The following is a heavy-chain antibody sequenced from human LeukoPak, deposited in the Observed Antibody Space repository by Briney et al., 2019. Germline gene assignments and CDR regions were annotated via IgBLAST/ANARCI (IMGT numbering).Heavy chain of an antibody. CDR1: GFTFSDAW. J-gene: IGHJ4*02. CDR2: IKRKADGGTT. D-gene: IGHD7-27*01. CDR3: TTGNWGPY. Sequence: GGSLRLSCAASGFTFSDAWMNWVRQAPGKGLEWVGCIKRKADGGTTDYAAPVKGRFTISRDDSKNTLYLQMNSLKTEDTAVYYCTTGNWGPYWGQGTLVTVSS. V-gene: IGHV3-15*07.